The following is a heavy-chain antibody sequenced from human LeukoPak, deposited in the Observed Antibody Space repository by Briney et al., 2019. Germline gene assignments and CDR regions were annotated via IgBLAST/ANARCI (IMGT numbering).Heavy chain of an antibody. D-gene: IGHD3-3*01. CDR2: TYYRSQQWYS. CDR3: GRETDFGVVTN. V-gene: IGHV6-1*01. CDR1: GDSVSSNGAA. J-gene: IGHJ4*02. Sequence: SQTLSLTCAISGDSVSSNGAAWDWIRQSPSRGLEWLGRTYYRSQQWYSDYAPSVKGRITINADTSQNQFSLHLNSVTPEDAAVYYCGRETDFGVVTNWGQGTLVTVSS.